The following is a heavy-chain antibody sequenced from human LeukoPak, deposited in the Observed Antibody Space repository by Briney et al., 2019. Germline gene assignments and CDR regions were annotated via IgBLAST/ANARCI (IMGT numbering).Heavy chain of an antibody. CDR3: ARDREGCSSTSCYGGWGYYYYYYMDV. V-gene: IGHV1-18*01. D-gene: IGHD2-2*01. Sequence: GASVKVSCKASGYTFTSYGIGWVRQAPGQGLEWMGWIYSYNGKTNYAQNFQGRVTLTTDTSTTTAYMELKSLRSDDTAVYYCARDREGCSSTSCYGGWGYYYYYYMDVWGKGTTVTVSS. CDR2: IYSYNGKT. J-gene: IGHJ6*03. CDR1: GYTFTSYG.